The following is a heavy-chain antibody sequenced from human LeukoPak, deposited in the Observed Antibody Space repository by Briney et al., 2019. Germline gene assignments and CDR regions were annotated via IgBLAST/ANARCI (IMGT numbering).Heavy chain of an antibody. D-gene: IGHD2-15*01. CDR2: INHSGCT. J-gene: IGHJ5*02. Sequence: SETLSLTCAVYGGSFSGYYWSWIRQPPGKGLEWIGEINHSGCTNYNPSLKSRVTISVDTSKNQFSLKLSSVTAADTAVYYCARHRCSGGSCYPMNWFDPWGQGTLVTVSS. V-gene: IGHV4-34*01. CDR1: GGSFSGYY. CDR3: ARHRCSGGSCYPMNWFDP.